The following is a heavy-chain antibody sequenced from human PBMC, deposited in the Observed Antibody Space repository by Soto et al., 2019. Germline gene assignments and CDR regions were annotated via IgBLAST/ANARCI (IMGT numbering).Heavy chain of an antibody. Sequence: VQLVESGGGLIQAGGSLRLSCAVSGFTVSNNFMMWVRQAPGKGLECVSLIYSGGSISYADSVKGRFIISRDGSMNMLYLQMNSLPAEDKAVYYCARYGNGQRGSPHWGQGTLVTVSS. J-gene: IGHJ4*02. D-gene: IGHD3-16*01. CDR3: ARYGNGQRGSPH. V-gene: IGHV3-53*02. CDR2: IYSGGSI. CDR1: GFTVSNNF.